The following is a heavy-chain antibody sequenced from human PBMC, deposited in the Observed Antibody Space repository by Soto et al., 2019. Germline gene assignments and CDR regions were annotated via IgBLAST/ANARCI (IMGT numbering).Heavy chain of an antibody. CDR3: ARDTPGYCSSTSCENYYYGMDV. CDR1: GYTFTGYY. J-gene: IGHJ6*02. Sequence: QVQLVQSGAEVKKPGASVKVSCKASGYTFTGYYMHWVRQAPGQGLEWMGWINPNSGGTNYAQKFQGWVTMTSDTSISTAYMELSRLRSDDTAVYYCARDTPGYCSSTSCENYYYGMDVWGQGTTVTVSS. V-gene: IGHV1-2*04. D-gene: IGHD2-2*01. CDR2: INPNSGGT.